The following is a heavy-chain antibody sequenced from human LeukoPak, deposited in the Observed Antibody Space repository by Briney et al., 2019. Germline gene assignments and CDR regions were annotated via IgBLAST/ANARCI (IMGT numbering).Heavy chain of an antibody. J-gene: IGHJ3*02. CDR3: ARVRSPVGASPNAAFDI. CDR2: IKEDGSEK. CDR1: GFMFSNYW. Sequence: PGGSLRLSCAASGFMFSNYWMSWVRQAPGKGLEWVANIKEDGSEKYYVESVKGRFTISRDNAKNSLYLQMNSLRAEDTAVYYCARVRSPVGASPNAAFDIWGQGTMVTVSS. D-gene: IGHD1-26*01. V-gene: IGHV3-7*01.